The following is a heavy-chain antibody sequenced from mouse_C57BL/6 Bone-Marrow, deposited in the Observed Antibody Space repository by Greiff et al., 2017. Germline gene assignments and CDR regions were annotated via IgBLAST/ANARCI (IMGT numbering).Heavy chain of an antibody. J-gene: IGHJ4*01. CDR3: TSWFLYYAMDY. V-gene: IGHV14-4*01. D-gene: IGHD2-2*01. CDR1: GFNFKDDY. CDR2: IDPENGDT. Sequence: EVQLQQSGAELVRPGASVKLSCTASGFNFKDDYMHWVKQRPEQGLEWIGWIDPENGDTEYASKFQGKATITADTSSNTAYLQLSSLTSEDTAVYYCTSWFLYYAMDYWGQGTSVTVSS.